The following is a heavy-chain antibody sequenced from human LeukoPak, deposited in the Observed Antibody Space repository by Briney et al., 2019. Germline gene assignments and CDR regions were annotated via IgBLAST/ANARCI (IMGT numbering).Heavy chain of an antibody. CDR3: ARVKSERTSYSSGWYYFDY. V-gene: IGHV1-69*04. CDR2: IIPILGIA. J-gene: IGHJ4*02. Sequence: SVTVSCKASGYTFTSYDINWVRQAAGQGLEWMGRIIPILGIANYAQKFQGRVTITADKSTSTAYMELSSLRSEDTAVYYCARVKSERTSYSSGWYYFDYWGQGTLVTVSS. D-gene: IGHD6-19*01. CDR1: GYTFTSYD.